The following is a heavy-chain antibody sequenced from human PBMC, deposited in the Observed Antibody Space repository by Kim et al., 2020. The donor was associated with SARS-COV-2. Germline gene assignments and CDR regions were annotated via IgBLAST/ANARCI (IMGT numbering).Heavy chain of an antibody. CDR3: ARAGGLLWFGELFQSQETLDAFDI. Sequence: GGSLRLSCAASGFTFSSYSMNWVRQAPGKGLEWVSSISSSSSYIYYADSVKGRFTISRDNAKNSLYLQMNSLRAEDTAVYYCARAGGLLWFGELFQSQETLDAFDIWGQGTMVTVSS. CDR1: GFTFSSYS. CDR2: ISSSSSYI. V-gene: IGHV3-21*01. D-gene: IGHD3-10*01. J-gene: IGHJ3*02.